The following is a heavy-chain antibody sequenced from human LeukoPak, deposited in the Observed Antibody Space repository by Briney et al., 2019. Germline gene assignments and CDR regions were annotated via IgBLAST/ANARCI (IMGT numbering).Heavy chain of an antibody. CDR3: ARAADV. CDR2: IKQDGSER. V-gene: IGHV3-7*01. J-gene: IGHJ4*02. Sequence: GGSLRLSCAASGFNFINYWMNWVRQAPGKGLEWVANIKQDGSERYYVDSVKGRFTISRDNAKNSLYLQMNSLRAEDTAVYYCARAADVWGQGTLVTVSS. CDR1: GFNFINYW.